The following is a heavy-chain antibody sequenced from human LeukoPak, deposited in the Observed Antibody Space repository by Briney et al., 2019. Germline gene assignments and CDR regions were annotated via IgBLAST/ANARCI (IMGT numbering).Heavy chain of an antibody. CDR1: GFQFSSYW. CDR3: AKDRGSSWYGFDY. J-gene: IGHJ4*02. D-gene: IGHD6-13*01. Sequence: GGSLRLSCSASGFQFSSYWMSWVRQVPGKGLEWVANIKQDGSEKYYVDSVKGRFTISRDNAKNSLYLQMNSLRAEDTAVYYCAKDRGSSWYGFDYWGQGTLVTVSS. CDR2: IKQDGSEK. V-gene: IGHV3-7*01.